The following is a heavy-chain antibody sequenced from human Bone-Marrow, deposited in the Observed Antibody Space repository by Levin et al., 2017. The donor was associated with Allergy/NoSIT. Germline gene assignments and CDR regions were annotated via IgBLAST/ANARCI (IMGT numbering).Heavy chain of an antibody. V-gene: IGHV3-30-3*01. D-gene: IGHD2-2*01. Sequence: LSGGSLRLSCAASGFTFSSYAMHWVRQAPGKGLEWVAVISYDGSNKYYADSVKGRFTISRDNSKNTLYLQMNSLRAEDTAVYYCARDPGYQLLRPYYYYYGMDVWGQGTTVTVSS. CDR3: ARDPGYQLLRPYYYYYGMDV. CDR1: GFTFSSYA. J-gene: IGHJ6*02. CDR2: ISYDGSNK.